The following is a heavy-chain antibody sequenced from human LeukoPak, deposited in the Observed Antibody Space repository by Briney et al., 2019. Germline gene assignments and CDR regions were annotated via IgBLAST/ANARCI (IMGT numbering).Heavy chain of an antibody. Sequence: GGSLRLSCAASGFTFSSYAMHWVRQAPGKGLEWVAVISYDGSNKYYADSVKGRFTISRDNSKNTLYLQMNSLRAEDTAVYYCARARKIYSSSPPFQHWGQGTLVTVSS. CDR3: ARARKIYSSSPPFQH. D-gene: IGHD6-13*01. J-gene: IGHJ1*01. CDR2: ISYDGSNK. CDR1: GFTFSSYA. V-gene: IGHV3-30-3*01.